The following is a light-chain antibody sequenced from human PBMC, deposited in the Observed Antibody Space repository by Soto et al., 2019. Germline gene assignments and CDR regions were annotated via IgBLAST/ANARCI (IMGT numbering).Light chain of an antibody. CDR2: KAS. Sequence: DIQMTQSPATLSGSVGDRVTITCRASQTISSWLAWYQQKPGKAPKLLIYKASTLKSGVPSRFSGSGSGTEFTLTISSMPPDDFATYYCQQYHSYWTFGQGTKVDIK. J-gene: IGKJ1*01. CDR3: QQYHSYWT. CDR1: QTISSW. V-gene: IGKV1-5*03.